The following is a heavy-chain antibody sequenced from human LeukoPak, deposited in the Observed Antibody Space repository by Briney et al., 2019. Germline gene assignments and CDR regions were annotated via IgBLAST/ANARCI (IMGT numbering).Heavy chain of an antibody. CDR2: MNQAGNDK. D-gene: IGHD1-26*01. J-gene: IGHJ4*02. V-gene: IGHV3-7*01. CDR1: KFTFSNYW. Sequence: GGSLRLSGAATKFTFSNYWTSCVCQPPGKGLEWVAYMNQAGNDKKYLDSVKGRFTISRDNAKNSLYLQTNSLRAEDTAVYYCSRLMGDRTIYDAWGEGTLVTVSS. CDR3: SRLMGDRTIYDA.